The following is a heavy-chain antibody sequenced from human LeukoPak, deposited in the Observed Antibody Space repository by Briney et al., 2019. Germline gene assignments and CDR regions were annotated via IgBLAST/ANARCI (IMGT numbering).Heavy chain of an antibody. CDR1: GGSVSSGIYY. J-gene: IGHJ4*02. D-gene: IGHD2-15*01. CDR3: ARVPAYCGGGSCYGRWVDY. V-gene: IGHV4-61*01. CDR2: IYYSGST. Sequence: SETLSLTCTVSGGSVSSGIYYWSWIRQPPGKGLEWIGYIYYSGSTNYNPSLKSRVTISIDTSKNQFSLKLSSVTAADTAVYYCARVPAYCGGGSCYGRWVDYWGQGTLVTVSS.